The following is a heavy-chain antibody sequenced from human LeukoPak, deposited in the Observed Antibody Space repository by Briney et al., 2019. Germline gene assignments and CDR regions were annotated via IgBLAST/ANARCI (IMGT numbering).Heavy chain of an antibody. D-gene: IGHD6-19*01. CDR3: ARGTVAGKTFDY. Sequence: PSETLSLTCTVSGGSISSGDYYWSWIRQPPGKGLEWIGYIYYSGSTYYNPSLKSRVTISVDTSKNQFFLKLSSVTAADTAVYYCARGTVAGKTFDYWGQGTLVTVSS. CDR1: GGSISSGDYY. V-gene: IGHV4-30-4*01. J-gene: IGHJ4*02. CDR2: IYYSGST.